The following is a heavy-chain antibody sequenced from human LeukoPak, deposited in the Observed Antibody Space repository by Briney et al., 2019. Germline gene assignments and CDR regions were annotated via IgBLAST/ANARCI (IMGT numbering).Heavy chain of an antibody. CDR3: AGSSGYYYVVDY. V-gene: IGHV4-59*08. CDR1: GGSISSYY. J-gene: IGHJ4*02. D-gene: IGHD3-22*01. CDR2: IYYSGST. Sequence: NSSETLSLTCTVSGGSISSYYWSWIRQPPGKGLEWIGYIYYSGSTNYNPSLKSRVTISVDTSKNQFSLKLSSVTAADTAVYYCAGSSGYYYVVDYWGQGTLVTVSS.